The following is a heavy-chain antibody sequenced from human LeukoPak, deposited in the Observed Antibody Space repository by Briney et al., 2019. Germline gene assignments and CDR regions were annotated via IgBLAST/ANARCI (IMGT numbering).Heavy chain of an antibody. Sequence: PGGSLRLSCAASGFTFSSYSMNWVRQAPGKGLEWVSSISSRSYIYYADSVKGRFTISRDNAKNSLYLQMNSLRAEDTAAYYCARALGYNYGYSLCFDYWGQGTLVSASS. J-gene: IGHJ4*02. V-gene: IGHV3-21*01. CDR3: ARALGYNYGYSLCFDY. D-gene: IGHD5-18*01. CDR1: GFTFSSYS. CDR2: ISSRSYI.